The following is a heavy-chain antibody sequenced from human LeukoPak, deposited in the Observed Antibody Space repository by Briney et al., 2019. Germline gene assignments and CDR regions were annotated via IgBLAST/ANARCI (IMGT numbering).Heavy chain of an antibody. CDR2: INHSGST. CDR3: ARGGIAAPGGDYYFDY. CDR1: GGSFSGYY. D-gene: IGHD6-13*01. V-gene: IGHV4-34*01. J-gene: IGHJ4*02. Sequence: SETLSLTCAVYGGSFSGYYWSWIRQPPGKGLEWIGEINHSGSTNYNPSLKSRVTISVDTSKNQFSLKLSSVTAADTAVYCCARGGIAAPGGDYYFDYWGQGTLVTVSS.